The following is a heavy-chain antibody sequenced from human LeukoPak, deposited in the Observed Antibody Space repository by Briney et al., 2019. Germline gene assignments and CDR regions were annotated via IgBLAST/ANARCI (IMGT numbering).Heavy chain of an antibody. CDR1: GYTFTSYS. V-gene: IGHV1-8*01. Sequence: ASVKVSCKASGYTFTSYSINWVRQATGQGLEWMGWMNPNSGGSGPAQKFQGRVTMTWNTPISTAYMELSSLTSDDTAVYYCVREVRRGTYDYWGQGTLVTVTP. CDR2: MNPNSGGS. CDR3: VREVRRGTYDY. J-gene: IGHJ4*02. D-gene: IGHD3-16*01.